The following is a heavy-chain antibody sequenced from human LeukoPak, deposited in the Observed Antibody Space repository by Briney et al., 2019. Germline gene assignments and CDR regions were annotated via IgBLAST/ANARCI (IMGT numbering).Heavy chain of an antibody. D-gene: IGHD6-13*01. Sequence: PSETLSLTCAVYGGSFSGYYWSWIRQPPGKGLEWIGEINHSGSTNYNPSLKSRVTISVDTSKNQFSLKLSSVTAADTAVYYCARRKTYSSSWYPFDSWGQGTLVTVSS. CDR3: ARRKTYSSSWYPFDS. V-gene: IGHV4-34*01. CDR2: INHSGST. CDR1: GGSFSGYY. J-gene: IGHJ4*02.